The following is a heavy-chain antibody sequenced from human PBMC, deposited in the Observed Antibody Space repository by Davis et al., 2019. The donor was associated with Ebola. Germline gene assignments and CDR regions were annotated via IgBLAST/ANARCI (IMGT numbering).Heavy chain of an antibody. CDR2: INYSGST. CDR1: GGSFSGYY. Sequence: MPSETLSLTCAVYGGSFSGYYLTWIRHPPRKGLEWIGEINYSGSTNYNPSLKSRVTISVDTSTNHFSLKLSSVTAADTAVYYCARGGGFGGYGMDVWGQGTTVTVSS. V-gene: IGHV4-34*01. D-gene: IGHD3-10*01. CDR3: ARGGGFGGYGMDV. J-gene: IGHJ6*02.